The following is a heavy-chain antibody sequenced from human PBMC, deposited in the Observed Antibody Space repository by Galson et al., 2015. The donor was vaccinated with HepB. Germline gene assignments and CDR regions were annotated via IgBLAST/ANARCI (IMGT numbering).Heavy chain of an antibody. Sequence: SVKVSCKASGYTFTSYYMHWVRQAPGQGLEWMGIINPSGGSTSYAQKFQGRVTMTRDTSTSTVYMELSSLRSEDTDVYYCARVGYYDFWSGYPIPYYFDYWGQGTLVTVSS. J-gene: IGHJ4*02. V-gene: IGHV1-46*01. CDR1: GYTFTSYY. CDR2: INPSGGST. D-gene: IGHD3-3*01. CDR3: ARVGYYDFWSGYPIPYYFDY.